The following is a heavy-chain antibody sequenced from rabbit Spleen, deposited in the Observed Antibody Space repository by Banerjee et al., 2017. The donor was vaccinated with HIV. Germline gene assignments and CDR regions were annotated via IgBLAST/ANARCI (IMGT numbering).Heavy chain of an antibody. D-gene: IGHD1-1*01. J-gene: IGHJ6*01. CDR3: ARDTSSSFSSYGMDL. Sequence: QSLEESGGDLVKPGASLTLTCTASGVSFSGSSYMCWVRQAPGKELEWIACIELGSSGFTYFASWARGRFTISKTSSTTVTLQMTGLTAADTATYFCARDTSSSFSSYGMDLWGQGTLVTVS. V-gene: IGHV1S40*01. CDR2: IELGSSGFT. CDR1: GVSFSGSSY.